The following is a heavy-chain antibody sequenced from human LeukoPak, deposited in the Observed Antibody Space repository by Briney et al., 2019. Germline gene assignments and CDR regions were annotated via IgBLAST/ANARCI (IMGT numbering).Heavy chain of an antibody. CDR3: ARDTAMVGFDY. Sequence: PSQTLSLTCTVSGGSISSGDYYWSWIRQPPGKGLEWIGYVYYSGSTYYNPSLKSRVTISVDTSKNQFSLKLSSVTAADTAVYYCARDTAMVGFDYWGQGTLVTVSS. V-gene: IGHV4-30-4*01. CDR1: GGSISSGDYY. D-gene: IGHD5-18*01. J-gene: IGHJ4*02. CDR2: VYYSGST.